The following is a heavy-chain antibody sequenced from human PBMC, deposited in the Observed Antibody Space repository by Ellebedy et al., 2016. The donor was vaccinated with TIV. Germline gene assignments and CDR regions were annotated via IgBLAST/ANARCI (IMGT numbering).Heavy chain of an antibody. CDR2: IRSKAYGGTT. CDR3: ARDGTRGGDFDY. J-gene: IGHJ4*02. V-gene: IGHV3-49*03. CDR1: GFTFGDYA. D-gene: IGHD3-16*01. Sequence: GGSLTLSCTASGFTFGDYAMSWFRQAQGRGLEWVSFIRSKAYGGTTEYAASVKGRFTISRDDSKNIAYLQMNSLKSEDTAVYYCARDGTRGGDFDYWGQGTLVTVSA.